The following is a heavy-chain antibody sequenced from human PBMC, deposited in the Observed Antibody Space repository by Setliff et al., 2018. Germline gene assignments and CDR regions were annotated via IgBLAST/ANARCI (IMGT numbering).Heavy chain of an antibody. Sequence: GGSLRLSCAASGFTFSSFAMTWVRQAPGRGLQWVSVINAGGYNTYYADSVKGRFTISRDNSKNTVYLQMNSLRAEDTAVYYCARELTIVVPPALALDVWGKGTTVTVSS. CDR2: INAGGYNT. V-gene: IGHV3-23*01. CDR1: GFTFSSFA. J-gene: IGHJ6*04. D-gene: IGHD2-2*01. CDR3: ARELTIVVPPALALDV.